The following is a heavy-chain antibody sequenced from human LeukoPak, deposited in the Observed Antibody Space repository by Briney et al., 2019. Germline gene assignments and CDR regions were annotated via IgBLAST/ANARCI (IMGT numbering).Heavy chain of an antibody. Sequence: SQTLSLTCTVSGGSISSGASDWGWIRQHPKRGLEWVGYINHSGSTYYNPSLGSRVTMSVDTSKNQFSLKLSSVTAADSAVYYRARAARQGFTMIVVPFFYFDLWGRGTLVTVSS. V-gene: IGHV4-31*03. D-gene: IGHD3-22*01. J-gene: IGHJ2*01. CDR3: ARAARQGFTMIVVPFFYFDL. CDR1: GGSISSGASD. CDR2: INHSGST.